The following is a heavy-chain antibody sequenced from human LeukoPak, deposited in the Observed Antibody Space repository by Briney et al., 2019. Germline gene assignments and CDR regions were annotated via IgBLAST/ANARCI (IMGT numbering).Heavy chain of an antibody. CDR2: ISANTGKT. V-gene: IGHV1-18*01. CDR3: AKVAGDRMDY. D-gene: IGHD6-13*01. Sequence: ASVKVSCKASGYTLATYGFCWVRQAPGHGLEWMGWISANTGKTDYAQKFQGRVTMTTDTSTSTAYMELRSLRPDDTAVYYCAKVAGDRMDYWGQGTLLTVSS. CDR1: GYTLATYG. J-gene: IGHJ4*02.